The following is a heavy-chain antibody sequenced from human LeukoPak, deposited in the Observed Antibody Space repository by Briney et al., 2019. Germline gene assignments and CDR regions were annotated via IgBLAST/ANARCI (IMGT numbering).Heavy chain of an antibody. CDR3: AGAYSSGWPLNY. CDR1: GYTFTSYD. Sequence: ASVKVSCKASGYTFTSYDINWVRQATGQGLEWMGWMNPNSGNTGYAQKFQGRVTMTRNTSISTAYMELSSLRSEDTAVYYCAGAYSSGWPLNYWGQGTLVTVSS. D-gene: IGHD6-19*01. J-gene: IGHJ4*02. CDR2: MNPNSGNT. V-gene: IGHV1-8*01.